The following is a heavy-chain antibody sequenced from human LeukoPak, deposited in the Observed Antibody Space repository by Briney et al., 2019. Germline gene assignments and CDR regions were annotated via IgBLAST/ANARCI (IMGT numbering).Heavy chain of an antibody. CDR2: IEDDGSKK. J-gene: IGHJ4*02. CDR3: ARERLYGASALDY. CDR1: EFTFRSYW. Sequence: GGSLRLSCAASEFTFRSYWMSWVRQAPGKGLERVANIEDDGSKKNYADSVRGRFTISRDIAKNSLHLQMNSLRAEDTAVYYCARERLYGASALDYWGQGTLVTVSS. V-gene: IGHV3-7*01. D-gene: IGHD4-17*01.